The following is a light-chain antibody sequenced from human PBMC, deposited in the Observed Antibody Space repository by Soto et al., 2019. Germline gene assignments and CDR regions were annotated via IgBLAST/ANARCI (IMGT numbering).Light chain of an antibody. CDR3: QKYLIARWT. CDR2: AAS. V-gene: IGKV1-27*01. Sequence: DITRAQSPASLSAPIGDRVTITCRASQGISNYLAWYQQKPGKFPKLLIYAASTLQSGVPSRFSGSGSVTDFTPTISILQPEVVATYYRQKYLIARWTFGQGTQVEI. CDR1: QGISNY. J-gene: IGKJ1*01.